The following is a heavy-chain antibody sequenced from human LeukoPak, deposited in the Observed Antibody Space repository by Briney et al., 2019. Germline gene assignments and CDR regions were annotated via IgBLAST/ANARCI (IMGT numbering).Heavy chain of an antibody. CDR3: ASDPRRGPEFDY. CDR2: IYYSGST. Sequence: PSETLSLTSTVSGGSISSYYWSWIRQPPGKGLEWIGYIYYSGSTNYNPSLKSRVTISVDTSKNQFSLKLSSVTAADTAVYYCASDPRRGPEFDYWGQGTLVTVSS. D-gene: IGHD3-10*01. J-gene: IGHJ4*02. CDR1: GGSISSYY. V-gene: IGHV4-59*01.